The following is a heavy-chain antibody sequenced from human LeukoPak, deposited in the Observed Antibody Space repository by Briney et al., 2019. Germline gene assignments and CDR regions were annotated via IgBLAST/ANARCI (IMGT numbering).Heavy chain of an antibody. Sequence: GGSLRLSCAASGFTFSSYAMSWVRQAPGKGLEWVSVIYSGGSTYYADSVKGRFTISRDNSKNTLYLQMNSLRAEDTAVYYCASGYCSGGSCFYTPYYFDYWGQGTLVTVSS. D-gene: IGHD2-15*01. J-gene: IGHJ4*02. V-gene: IGHV3-53*01. CDR1: GFTFSSYA. CDR3: ASGYCSGGSCFYTPYYFDY. CDR2: IYSGGST.